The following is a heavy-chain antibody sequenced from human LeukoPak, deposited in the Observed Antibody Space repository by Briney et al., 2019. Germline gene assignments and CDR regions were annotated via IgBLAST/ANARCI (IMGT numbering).Heavy chain of an antibody. V-gene: IGHV3-53*01. CDR3: AKAPGAGRDY. CDR2: IYSDNT. Sequence: GGSLRLSCTVSGFTVSSNSMSWVRQAPGKGLEWVSFIYSDNTHYSDSVKGQFTISRDNSKNTLYLQMNSLRAEDTAVYYCAKAPGAGRDYWGQGTLVTVSS. J-gene: IGHJ4*02. CDR1: GFTVSSNS. D-gene: IGHD6-19*01.